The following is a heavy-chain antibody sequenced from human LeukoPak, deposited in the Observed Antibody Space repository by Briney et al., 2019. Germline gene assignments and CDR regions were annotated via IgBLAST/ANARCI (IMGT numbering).Heavy chain of an antibody. J-gene: IGHJ4*02. D-gene: IGHD6-13*01. CDR2: ISASGSDV. Sequence: PGGSLRLSCAASGFAFRSYVVNWVRQAPGKGLEWVSSISASGSDVKYADSVTGRFTVSRDNAKSSLYPEMNSLRAEDTAVYYCARRTAAGPFDYWGQGTLVTVSS. CDR3: ARRTAAGPFDY. CDR1: GFAFRSYV. V-gene: IGHV3-21*01.